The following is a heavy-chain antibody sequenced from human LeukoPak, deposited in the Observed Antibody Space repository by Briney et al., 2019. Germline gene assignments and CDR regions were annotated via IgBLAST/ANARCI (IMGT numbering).Heavy chain of an antibody. CDR3: AREHSSGWFNWFDP. CDR2: IYYSGST. CDR1: GGSISSYY. Sequence: NPSETLSLTCTVSGGSISSYYWSWIRQPPGKGLEWIGYIYYSGSTNYNPSLKSRVTISVDTSKNQFSLKLSSVTAADTAVYYCAREHSSGWFNWFDPWGQGTLVTVSS. V-gene: IGHV4-59*01. D-gene: IGHD6-19*01. J-gene: IGHJ5*02.